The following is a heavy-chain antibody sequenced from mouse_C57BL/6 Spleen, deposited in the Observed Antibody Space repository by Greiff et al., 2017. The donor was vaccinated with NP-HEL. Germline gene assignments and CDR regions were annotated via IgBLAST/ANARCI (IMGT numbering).Heavy chain of an antibody. V-gene: IGHV1-80*01. CDR2: IYPGDGDT. D-gene: IGHD1-1*01. CDR1: GYAFSSYW. J-gene: IGHJ2*01. CDR3: AREYYGENYFDY. Sequence: VQLQQSGAELVKPGASVKISCKASGYAFSSYWMNWVKQRPGKGLEWIGQIYPGDGDTNYNGKFKGKATLTADKSSSTAYMQLSSLTSEDSAVYFCAREYYGENYFDYWGQGTTLTVSS.